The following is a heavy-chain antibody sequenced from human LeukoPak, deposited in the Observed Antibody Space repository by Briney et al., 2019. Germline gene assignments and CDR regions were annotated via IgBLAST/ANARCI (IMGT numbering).Heavy chain of an antibody. CDR3: TTVGNWNPRSY. CDR1: GFTFTNAR. J-gene: IGHJ4*02. D-gene: IGHD1-20*01. CDR2: VTSKTEGGTA. Sequence: GGSLRLSCAASGFTFTNARMSWVRQAPGKGLEWVGRVTSKTEGGTADYGAPVKGRFTISRDDSKNILYLQMSSLETEDTGVYYCTTVGNWNPRSYWGQGTLVTVSS. V-gene: IGHV3-15*01.